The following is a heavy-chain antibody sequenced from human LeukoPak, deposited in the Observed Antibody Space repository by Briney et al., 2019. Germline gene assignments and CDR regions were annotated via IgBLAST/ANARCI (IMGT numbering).Heavy chain of an antibody. D-gene: IGHD1-26*01. CDR3: ARDQRAGSWELLAFDI. V-gene: IGHV1-2*02. Sequence: ASVKVSCKASGYTFTGYYMHWVRQAPGQGLEWMGWINPNSGGTNYAQKFQGRVTMTRDTSISTAYMELSRLRSDDTAVYYCARDQRAGSWELLAFDIWGQGTMVTVSS. CDR1: GYTFTGYY. CDR2: INPNSGGT. J-gene: IGHJ3*02.